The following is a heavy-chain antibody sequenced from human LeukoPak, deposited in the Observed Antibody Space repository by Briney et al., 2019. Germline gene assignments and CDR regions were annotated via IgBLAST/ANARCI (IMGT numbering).Heavy chain of an antibody. CDR2: IIPILGIA. J-gene: IGHJ3*02. D-gene: IGHD2-15*01. CDR3: ASEYPVVAAIWEPI. Sequence: SVKVSCKATGGTFSSYTISWVRQAPGQGLEWMGRIIPILGIANYAQKFQGRVTITADKSTSTAYMELSSLRSEDTAVYYCASEYPVVAAIWEPIWGQGTMVTVSS. V-gene: IGHV1-69*02. CDR1: GGTFSSYT.